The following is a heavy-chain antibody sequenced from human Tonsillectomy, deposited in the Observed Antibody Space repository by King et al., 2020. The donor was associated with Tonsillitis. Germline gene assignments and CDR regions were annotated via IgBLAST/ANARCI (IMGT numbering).Heavy chain of an antibody. J-gene: IGHJ6*02. Sequence: VQLQESGPGLVKPSQTLSLTCTVSGGSTSSGGYYWSWIRQHPGKGLEWIGYIYYSGSAYYNPSLKSRVTISVDTSKNQFSLNLSSVTAAATAVYYCAKSRVGRSAFHYYYGMDVWGQGTTVTVSS. V-gene: IGHV4-31*03. CDR3: AKSRVGRSAFHYYYGMDV. CDR1: GGSTSSGGYY. D-gene: IGHD4-23*01. CDR2: IYYSGSA.